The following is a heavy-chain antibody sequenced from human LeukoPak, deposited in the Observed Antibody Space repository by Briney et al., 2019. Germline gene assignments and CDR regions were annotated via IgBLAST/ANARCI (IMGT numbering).Heavy chain of an antibody. V-gene: IGHV3-23*01. D-gene: IGHD3-9*01. Sequence: PGGSLRLSCAASGFTFSSYAMSWVRQAPGKGLEWVSVISGSGGSTYYAGSVKGRFTISRDNSKNTLYLQMNSLRAEDTAVYYCAKVGVESYYDVLTGQTPAFDYWGQGTLVTVSS. CDR1: GFTFSSYA. CDR2: ISGSGGST. J-gene: IGHJ4*02. CDR3: AKVGVESYYDVLTGQTPAFDY.